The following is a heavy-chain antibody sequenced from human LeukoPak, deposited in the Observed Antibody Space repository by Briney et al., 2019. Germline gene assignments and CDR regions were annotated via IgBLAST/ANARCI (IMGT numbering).Heavy chain of an antibody. CDR1: GFTFSSYS. CDR2: ISSSSSTI. CDR3: ARDIVVVVAATKGPLWFDP. Sequence: GGSLRLSRAASGFTFSSYSMNWVRQAPGKGLEWVSYISSSSSTIYYADSVKGRFTISRDNAKNSLYLQMNSLRAEDTAVYYCARDIVVVVAATKGPLWFDPWGQGTLVTVSS. V-gene: IGHV3-48*01. J-gene: IGHJ5*02. D-gene: IGHD2-15*01.